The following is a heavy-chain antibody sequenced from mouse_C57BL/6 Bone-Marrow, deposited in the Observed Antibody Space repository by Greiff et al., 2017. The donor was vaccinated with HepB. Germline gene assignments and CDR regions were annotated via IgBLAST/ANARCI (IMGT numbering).Heavy chain of an antibody. V-gene: IGHV1-55*01. CDR2: IYPGSGST. J-gene: IGHJ3*01. CDR1: GYTFTSYW. CDR3: ARYYGRWAWFAY. Sequence: QVQLQQPGAELVKPGASVKMSCKASGYTFTSYWITWVKQRPGQGLEWIGDIYPGSGSTNYNEKFKSKATLTVDTSSSTAYMQLSSLTSEDSAVYYCARYYGRWAWFAYWGQGTLVTVSA. D-gene: IGHD1-1*01.